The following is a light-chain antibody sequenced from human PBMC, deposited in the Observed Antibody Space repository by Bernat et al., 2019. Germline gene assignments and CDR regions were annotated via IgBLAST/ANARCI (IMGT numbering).Light chain of an antibody. CDR2: GTS. J-gene: IGKJ4*01. CDR1: QSVSSSY. Sequence: IVLTQSPGTLSLSPGETATLSCRASQSVSSSYLAWYQHKPGQAPRLLMYGTSSRATGIPDRFSGSVSGTDCTLTISRLESEDSAVYYCQQYLRWPLTFCGGTRVEIK. V-gene: IGKV3-20*01. CDR3: QQYLRWPLT.